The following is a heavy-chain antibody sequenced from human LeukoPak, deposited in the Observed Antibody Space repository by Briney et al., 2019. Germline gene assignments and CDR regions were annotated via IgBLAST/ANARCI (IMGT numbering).Heavy chain of an antibody. CDR1: GGSFSDYY. CDR3: ARMVFSSSIDY. V-gene: IGHV4-34*01. D-gene: IGHD6-13*01. CDR2: IYYSGST. Sequence: PSETLSLTCGVYGGSFSDYYWSWIRQPPGKGLEWIGSIYYSGSTYYNPSLKSRVTISVDTSKNQFSLKLSSVTAADTAVYYCARMVFSSSIDYWGQGTLVTVSS. J-gene: IGHJ4*02.